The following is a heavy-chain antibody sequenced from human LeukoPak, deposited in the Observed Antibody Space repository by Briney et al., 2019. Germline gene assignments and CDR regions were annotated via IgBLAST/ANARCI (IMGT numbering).Heavy chain of an antibody. Sequence: PWASVKVSCKASGGTFSSYAISWVRQAPGQGLEWMGGTIPIFGTANYAQKFQGRVTITADKSTSTAYMELSSLRSEDTAVYYCASCERHAAAGFDYWGQGTLVTVSS. CDR2: TIPIFGTA. V-gene: IGHV1-69*06. CDR1: GGTFSSYA. CDR3: ASCERHAAAGFDY. D-gene: IGHD6-13*01. J-gene: IGHJ4*02.